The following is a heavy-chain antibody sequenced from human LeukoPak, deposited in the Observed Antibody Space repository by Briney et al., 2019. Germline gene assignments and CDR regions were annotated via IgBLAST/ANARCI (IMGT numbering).Heavy chain of an antibody. CDR1: GYTFTSYY. D-gene: IGHD3-10*01. V-gene: IGHV1-46*01. J-gene: IGHJ4*02. CDR2: INPSGGST. Sequence: ASVKVSCKASGYTFTSYYMHWVRQAPGQGLEWMGIINPSGGSTSYAQKFQGRVTMTRDTSTSTVYMELSSLRSEDTAVYYCAVWFGELFREYYFGYWGQGTLVTVSS. CDR3: AVWFGELFREYYFGY.